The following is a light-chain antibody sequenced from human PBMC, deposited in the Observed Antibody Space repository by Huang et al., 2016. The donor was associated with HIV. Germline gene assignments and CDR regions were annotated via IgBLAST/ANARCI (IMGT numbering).Light chain of an antibody. CDR3: QRYDNWPKFT. Sequence: EIVMTQSPATLSVSPGERATLSCRASQSVTSNLAWYQQKPAQAPRLLIYGASTRATGIPARFSGSGSGTEFNLTISSLQSEDFAVYYCQRYDNWPKFTFGPGTKVDIK. CDR1: QSVTSN. J-gene: IGKJ3*01. CDR2: GAS. V-gene: IGKV3-15*01.